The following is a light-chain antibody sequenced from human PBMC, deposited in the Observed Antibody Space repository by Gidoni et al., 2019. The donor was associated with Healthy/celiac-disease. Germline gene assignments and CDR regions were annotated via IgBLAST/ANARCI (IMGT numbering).Light chain of an antibody. Sequence: EIVLPQSPGTRSLSPGERATLSCRASQSVSSSYLAWYQQKPGQAPRLLIYGASSRATGIPDRFSGSGSGTDFTLTISRLEPEDFAVYYCQQYGSSPLFTFGPGTKVDIK. CDR2: GAS. V-gene: IGKV3-20*01. CDR3: QQYGSSPLFT. J-gene: IGKJ3*01. CDR1: QSVSSSY.